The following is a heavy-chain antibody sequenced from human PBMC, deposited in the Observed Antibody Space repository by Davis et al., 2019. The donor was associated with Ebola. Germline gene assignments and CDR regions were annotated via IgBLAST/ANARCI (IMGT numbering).Heavy chain of an antibody. CDR3: ARDRMITFGGVIVIGDGMDV. J-gene: IGHJ6*02. CDR2: IYYSGST. Sequence: SETLSLTCILSGGSITSTSHCWGWIRQPPGKGLEWIGYIYYSGSTYYNPSLKSRVTISVDTSKNQFSLKLSSVTAADTAVYYCARDRMITFGGVIVIGDGMDVWGQGTTVTVSS. CDR1: GGSITSTSHC. D-gene: IGHD3-16*02. V-gene: IGHV4-39*07.